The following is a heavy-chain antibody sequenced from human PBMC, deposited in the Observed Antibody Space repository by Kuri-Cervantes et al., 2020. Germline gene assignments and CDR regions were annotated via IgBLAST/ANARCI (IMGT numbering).Heavy chain of an antibody. Sequence: GGSLRLSCAASGFTFDDYAMHWVRQAPGKGLEWVSGISWNSGSIGYADSVKGRFTISRDNAKNSLYLQMNSLRAEDTAVYYCAKGGNFDYWGQGTLVTVSS. J-gene: IGHJ4*02. CDR3: AKGGNFDY. V-gene: IGHV3-9*01. D-gene: IGHD2-15*01. CDR1: GFTFDDYA. CDR2: ISWNSGSI.